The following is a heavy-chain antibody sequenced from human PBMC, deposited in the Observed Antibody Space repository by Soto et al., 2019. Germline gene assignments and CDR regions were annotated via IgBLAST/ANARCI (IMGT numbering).Heavy chain of an antibody. D-gene: IGHD3-9*01. J-gene: IGHJ6*02. V-gene: IGHV3-23*01. CDR2: ISGSGGST. CDR1: GFTFSSYA. Sequence: GGSLRLSCAASGFTFSSYAMSWVRQAPGKGLEWVSAISGSGGSTYYADSVKGRFNISRDNSKKTLYLQMNSLRAEATAVYYCAKFGTVQYCDWLDVWSQGTTVTVSS. CDR3: AKFGTVQYCDWLDV.